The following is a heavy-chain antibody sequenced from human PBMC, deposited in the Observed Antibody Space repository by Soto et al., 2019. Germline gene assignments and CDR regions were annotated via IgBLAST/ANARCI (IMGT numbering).Heavy chain of an antibody. CDR2: IYSAVST. J-gene: IGHJ4*02. CDR1: GGSISSNNYY. D-gene: IGHD3-10*01. Sequence: SETLFLTCTVSGGSISSNNYYWGWVRQPPGKGLEWIGNIYSAVSTYYNPSLKSPVTISVDTSKNQFSLRLSSVAAADTAVYYCARGVITTYYFDYWGQGTLVTVSS. V-gene: IGHV4-39*01. CDR3: ARGVITTYYFDY.